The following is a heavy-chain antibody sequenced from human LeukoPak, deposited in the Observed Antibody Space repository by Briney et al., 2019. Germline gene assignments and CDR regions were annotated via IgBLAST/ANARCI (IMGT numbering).Heavy chain of an antibody. Sequence: PSGTLSLTCAVSGVSVSTSDWWSWVRQPPRKGLEWIGEVYHGGSTNYNPSLKSRVTMSVDKSKNQFSLKLSSVTAADTALYYCARASSSVVPFSHFDYWGQGILVTVSS. CDR2: VYHGGST. CDR3: ARASSSVVPFSHFDY. J-gene: IGHJ4*02. D-gene: IGHD6-13*01. V-gene: IGHV4-4*02. CDR1: GVSVSTSDW.